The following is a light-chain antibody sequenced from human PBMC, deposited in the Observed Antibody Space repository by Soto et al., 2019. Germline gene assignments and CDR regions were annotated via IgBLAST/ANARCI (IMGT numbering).Light chain of an antibody. CDR1: QSVSSRY. CDR2: AAS. J-gene: IGKJ1*01. CDR3: HQYASSPT. Sequence: EIVLTQSPVTLSLSPGERATLSCRASQSVSSRYFAWYQQKPGQAPRLLIYAASSRAAGIPDRFSGSGSGTDFSLTISRLEPDDSAVYYCHQYASSPTFGPGTKVE. V-gene: IGKV3-20*01.